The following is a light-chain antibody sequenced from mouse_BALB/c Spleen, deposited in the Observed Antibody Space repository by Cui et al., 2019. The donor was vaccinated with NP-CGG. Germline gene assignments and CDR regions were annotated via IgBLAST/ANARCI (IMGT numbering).Light chain of an antibody. CDR3: VLWYSNHWV. CDR2: GTN. V-gene: IGLV1*01. Sequence: AVVPQATAPTTSPGETVTLTCRSSTGTVTTNNYANWVQEKPDHLFTGLIGGTNNRAPGVPARFSGSLIGDKAALTITGAQTEDEAIYFCVLWYSNHWVFGGGTKLTVL. CDR1: TGTVTTNNY. J-gene: IGLJ1*01.